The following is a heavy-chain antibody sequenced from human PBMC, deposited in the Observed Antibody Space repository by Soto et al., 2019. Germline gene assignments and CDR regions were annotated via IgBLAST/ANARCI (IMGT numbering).Heavy chain of an antibody. Sequence: GSLRLSCAASGFTFSDYYMSWIRQAPGKGLEWVSYISSSGSTIYYADSVKGRFTISRDNAKNSLYLQMNSLRAEDTAVYYCASGTVTTNYYYYYMDVWGKGTTVTVSS. D-gene: IGHD4-17*01. V-gene: IGHV3-11*01. CDR3: ASGTVTTNYYYYYMDV. CDR2: ISSSGSTI. CDR1: GFTFSDYY. J-gene: IGHJ6*03.